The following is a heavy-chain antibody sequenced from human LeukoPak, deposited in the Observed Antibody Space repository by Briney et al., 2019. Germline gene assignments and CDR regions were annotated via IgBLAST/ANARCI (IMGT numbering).Heavy chain of an antibody. D-gene: IGHD2-2*01. Sequence: GGSLRLSCAASGFTFSTYGMHWVRQAPGKGLEWVAVIWYDGSNKYYADSVKGRFTISRDNSKNTLYLQMNSLRAEDTAVYYCARSNIVVVPAARQFDYWGQGTLVTVSS. J-gene: IGHJ4*02. V-gene: IGHV3-30*19. CDR1: GFTFSTYG. CDR3: ARSNIVVVPAARQFDY. CDR2: IWYDGSNK.